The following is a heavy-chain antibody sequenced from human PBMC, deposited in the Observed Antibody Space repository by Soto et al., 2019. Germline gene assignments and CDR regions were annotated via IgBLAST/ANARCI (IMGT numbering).Heavy chain of an antibody. D-gene: IGHD2-15*01. J-gene: IGHJ6*02. Sequence: QVQLQESGPGLVKPSQTLSLTCTVSGGSISSGGDYWSWIRQHPGKGLEWIGYIYYSGSTYYNPSLKSRVTLSVDTSKNHFSLKLSSVTAADTAVYYCARATPYYYYGIDVWGQGTTVTVS. CDR2: IYYSGST. V-gene: IGHV4-31*03. CDR3: ARATPYYYYGIDV. CDR1: GGSISSGGDY.